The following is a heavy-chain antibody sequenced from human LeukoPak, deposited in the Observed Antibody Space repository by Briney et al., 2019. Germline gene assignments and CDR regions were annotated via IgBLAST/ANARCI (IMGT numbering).Heavy chain of an antibody. J-gene: IGHJ4*02. D-gene: IGHD6-19*01. CDR3: ARDRVDSSGWYQVY. CDR2: IKQDGSEK. V-gene: IGHV3-7*01. CDR1: GFTFSSYW. Sequence: GGSLRLSCAASGFTFSSYWMSWVRQAPGKGLEWEANIKQDGSEKYYVDSVKGRFTISRDNAKNSLYLQMNSLRAEDTAVYYCARDRVDSSGWYQVYWGQGTLVTVSS.